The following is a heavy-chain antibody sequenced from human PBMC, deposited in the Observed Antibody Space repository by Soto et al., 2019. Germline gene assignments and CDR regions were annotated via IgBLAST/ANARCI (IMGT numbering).Heavy chain of an antibody. CDR3: ARDYGDSHFDY. CDR1: GGSLGSYY. Sequence: SETLSLTCTVCGGSLGSYYWSWIRQTPGKGLEWIGYIYYSGSTNYSPSLKSRVTISVDTSKNQFSLKLSSVTAADTAVYYCARDYGDSHFDYWGQGTLVTVSS. CDR2: IYYSGST. V-gene: IGHV4-59*01. J-gene: IGHJ4*02. D-gene: IGHD4-17*01.